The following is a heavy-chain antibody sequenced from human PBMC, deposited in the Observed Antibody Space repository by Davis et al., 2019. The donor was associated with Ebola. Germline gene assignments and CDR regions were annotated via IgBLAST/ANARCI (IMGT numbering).Heavy chain of an antibody. V-gene: IGHV3-21*04. J-gene: IGHJ6*02. Sequence: PGGSLRLSCAASGFTFSGYTMHWVRQAPGKGLEWVSSMNSAGSFAYYADSVKGRFTISRDNAKDSLYLQMNSLRAEDTAVYYCARGSRNMDVWGQGTTVTVSS. CDR3: ARGSRNMDV. CDR1: GFTFSGYT. CDR2: MNSAGSFA.